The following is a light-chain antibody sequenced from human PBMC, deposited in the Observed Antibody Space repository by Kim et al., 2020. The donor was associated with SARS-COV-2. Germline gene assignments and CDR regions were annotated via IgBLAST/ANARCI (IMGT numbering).Light chain of an antibody. V-gene: IGLV1-47*01. CDR3: AAWDDSLSGPWV. Sequence: QSVLTQPPSASGTPGQRITISCSGSSSNIGSNYVYWYQHLPGAAPKLLIYENYERPSGVPDRFSGSKSGTSASLAISGLRSEDEGDYYCAAWDDSLSGPWVFGGGTKVTVL. CDR2: ENY. J-gene: IGLJ3*02. CDR1: SSNIGSNY.